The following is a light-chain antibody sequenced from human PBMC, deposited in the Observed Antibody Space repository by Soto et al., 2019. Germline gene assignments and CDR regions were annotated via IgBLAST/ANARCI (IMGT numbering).Light chain of an antibody. CDR2: DNN. CDR3: QSYDRSLRGSV. V-gene: IGLV1-40*01. J-gene: IGLJ2*01. CDR1: SSNFGAGYD. Sequence: QSVRTQPPSVSGAPGQRVTISCTGSSSNFGAGYDVHWYQHLPGAAPKLLIYDNNNRPSGVPDRFSGSRSGTSASLAITGLQTADDGDYYCQSYDRSLRGSVFGGGTKVTVL.